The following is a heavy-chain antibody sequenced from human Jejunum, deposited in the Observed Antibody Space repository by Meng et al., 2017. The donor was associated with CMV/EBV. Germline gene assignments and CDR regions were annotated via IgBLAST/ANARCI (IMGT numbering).Heavy chain of an antibody. Sequence: WGRRVRPRAGKGLEWIGEIHQRGGTKYNPYHRSRHTISVDKSKTQFSLKLRSRTAADTAVYYCATGEADCDRRVCYWWLGRFANWGQGTLVTVSS. V-gene: IGHV4-4*02. D-gene: IGHD2-8*01. CDR1: W. J-gene: IGHJ4*02. CDR3: ATGEADCDRRVCYWWLGRFAN. CDR2: IHQRGGT.